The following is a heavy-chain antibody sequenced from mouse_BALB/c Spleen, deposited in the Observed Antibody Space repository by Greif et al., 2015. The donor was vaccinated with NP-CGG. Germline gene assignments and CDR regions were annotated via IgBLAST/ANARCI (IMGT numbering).Heavy chain of an antibody. CDR2: INPSNGGT. J-gene: IGHJ4*01. D-gene: IGHD2-4*01. V-gene: IGHV1S81*02. Sequence: VKLMESGAELVKPGASVKLSCKASGYTFTSYYMYWVKQRPGQGLEWIGEINPSNGGTNFNEKFKSKATLTVDKSSSTAYMQLSSLTSEDSAVYYCTRGNYDGSYYYAMDYWGQGTSVTVSS. CDR1: GYTFTSYY. CDR3: TRGNYDGSYYYAMDY.